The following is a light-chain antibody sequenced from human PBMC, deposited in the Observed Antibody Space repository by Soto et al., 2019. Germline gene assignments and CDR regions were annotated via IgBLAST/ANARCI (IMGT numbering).Light chain of an antibody. CDR3: QQYNNWPPL. V-gene: IGKV3-15*01. CDR2: SAS. CDR1: ESVGDS. J-gene: IGKJ5*01. Sequence: EIVMTQSPATLSVSPGERATLSCRASESVGDSLAWYQQKPGQAPRLHIFSASTRANGFPTRFIGSGSGTEFTLTISSLQSEDFAVYYCQQYNNWPPLFGQGTRLEI.